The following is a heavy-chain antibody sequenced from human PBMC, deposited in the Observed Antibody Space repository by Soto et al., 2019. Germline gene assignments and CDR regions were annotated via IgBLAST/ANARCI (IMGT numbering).Heavy chain of an antibody. CDR2: ISYDGSNK. V-gene: IGHV3-30*18. CDR1: GFTFSSYG. D-gene: IGHD1-26*01. J-gene: IGHJ4*02. CDR3: AKAHGWELDVPFDY. Sequence: LRLSCAASGFTFSSYGMHWVRQAPGKGLEWVAVISYDGSNKYYADSVKGRFTISRDNSKNTLYLQMNSLRAEDTAVYYCAKAHGWELDVPFDYWGQGTLVTVSS.